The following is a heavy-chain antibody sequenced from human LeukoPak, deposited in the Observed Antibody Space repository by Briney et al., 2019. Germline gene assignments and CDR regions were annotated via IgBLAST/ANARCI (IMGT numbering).Heavy chain of an antibody. CDR2: ISDDGSSK. V-gene: IGHV3-30*04. CDR3: ARVDDLDAFDT. D-gene: IGHD2-2*03. J-gene: IGHJ3*02. Sequence: LSGRSLRLSCVTSGFTFSNYAMHWVRQAPGKGLEWVAVISDDGSSKYYADSVKGRFTISRDNSKNTLYLQINSLRAEDTAVYYCARVDDLDAFDTWGQGTMVTVSS. CDR1: GFTFSNYA.